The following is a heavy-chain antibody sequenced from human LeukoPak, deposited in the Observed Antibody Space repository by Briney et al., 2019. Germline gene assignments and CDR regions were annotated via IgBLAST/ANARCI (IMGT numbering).Heavy chain of an antibody. D-gene: IGHD4-17*01. J-gene: IGHJ4*02. V-gene: IGHV3-49*03. CDR1: GFTFGDYA. CDR3: TRDFGYGDDEPPFDY. CDR2: IRSKAYGGTT. Sequence: GGSLRLSCTASGFTFGDYAMSWFRQAPGKGLEWVGFIRSKAYGGTTEYAASVKGRFTISRDDSKSIAYLQMNSLKTEDTAVYYCTRDFGYGDDEPPFDYWGQGTLVTVSS.